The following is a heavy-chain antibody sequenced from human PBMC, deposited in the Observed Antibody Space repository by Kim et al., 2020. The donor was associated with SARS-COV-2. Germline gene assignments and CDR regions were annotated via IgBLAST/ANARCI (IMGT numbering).Heavy chain of an antibody. Sequence: ASVKVSCKASGYTFTNYRVHWVRQAPGQRFEWMGRITPGGDTKYSQKFQDRVTITSDTSASTTSLEVSSLGSEDTAIYYCAKGAETSIPGAFDDWGQG. CDR3: AKGAETSIPGAFDD. CDR2: ITPGGDT. J-gene: IGHJ4*02. D-gene: IGHD2-21*01. CDR1: GYTFTNYR. V-gene: IGHV1-3*01.